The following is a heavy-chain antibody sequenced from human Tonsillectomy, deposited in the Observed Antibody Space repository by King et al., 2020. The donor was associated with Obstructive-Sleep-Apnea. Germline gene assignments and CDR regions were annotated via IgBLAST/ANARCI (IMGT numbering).Heavy chain of an antibody. D-gene: IGHD2-15*01. V-gene: IGHV3-9*01. CDR3: AEDSRSGYCSGGSCYSLDY. J-gene: IGHJ4*02. CDR1: GFTFVDYA. Sequence: VQLVESGGGLVQPGRSLRLSCAASGFTFVDYAMHWCRQAPGKGLEWVSGISWNSGSIGYADSVKVRFTISRDNAKTSLYLQMNSLRAEDTALYYCAEDSRSGYCSGGSCYSLDYWGQGTLVTVSS. CDR2: ISWNSGSI.